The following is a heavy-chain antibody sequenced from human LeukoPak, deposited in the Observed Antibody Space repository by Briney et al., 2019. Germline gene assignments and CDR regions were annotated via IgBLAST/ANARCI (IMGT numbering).Heavy chain of an antibody. CDR3: TRGPYSGSATYYHDY. D-gene: IGHD3-10*01. CDR1: GFTLSSYW. V-gene: IGHV3-74*01. CDR2: INSDGSTT. Sequence: PGRSLRLSCAASGFTLSSYWMNWLRQGPGKGLVWVSRINSDGSTTSYADSVKGRFTISRDNAKNTLYLQMNSLRAEDTAVYYCTRGPYSGSATYYHDYWGQGTLVTVSS. J-gene: IGHJ4*02.